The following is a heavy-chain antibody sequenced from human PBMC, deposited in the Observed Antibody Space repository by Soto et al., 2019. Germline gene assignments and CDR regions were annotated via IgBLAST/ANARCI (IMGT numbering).Heavy chain of an antibody. J-gene: IGHJ5*02. CDR2: IFYLGSS. CDR3: ARHSLALRKNNWFDP. Sequence: SETLSLTCTVSGDSIISSDFYWGWVRQPPGKCLEWIGSIFYLGSSYYNPSLKSRVTMSVDTSKNQFSLRLRSVTAADTALYFCARHSLALRKNNWFDPWGQGIMVTVYS. D-gene: IGHD3-3*02. CDR1: GDSIISSDFY. V-gene: IGHV4-39*01.